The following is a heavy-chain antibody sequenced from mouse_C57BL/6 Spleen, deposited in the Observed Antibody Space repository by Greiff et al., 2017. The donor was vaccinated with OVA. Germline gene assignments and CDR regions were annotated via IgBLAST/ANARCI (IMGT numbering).Heavy chain of an antibody. Sequence: VQLKESGPELVKPGASVKMSCKASGYTFTDYNMHWVKQSHGKSLEWIGYINPNNGGTSYNQKFKGKATLTVNKSSSTAYMELRSLTSEDSAVYYCASGRDYYGPFAYWGQGTLVTVSA. CDR1: GYTFTDYN. J-gene: IGHJ3*01. D-gene: IGHD1-1*01. CDR3: ASGRDYYGPFAY. V-gene: IGHV1-22*01. CDR2: INPNNGGT.